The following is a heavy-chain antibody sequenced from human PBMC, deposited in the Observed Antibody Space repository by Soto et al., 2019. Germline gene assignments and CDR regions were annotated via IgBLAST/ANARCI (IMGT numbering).Heavy chain of an antibody. CDR2: IYWNDDK. Sequence: GSGPTLVNPTQTLTLTCTFSGFSLSTSGVGVGWIRQPPGKALEWLALIYWNDDKRYSPSLKSRLTITKDTSKNQVVLTMTNMDPVDTATYYCAHSWVVLRFLEWFNHNPISWFDPWGQGTLVTVSS. CDR3: AHSWVVLRFLEWFNHNPISWFDP. D-gene: IGHD3-3*01. J-gene: IGHJ5*02. CDR1: GFSLSTSGVG. V-gene: IGHV2-5*01.